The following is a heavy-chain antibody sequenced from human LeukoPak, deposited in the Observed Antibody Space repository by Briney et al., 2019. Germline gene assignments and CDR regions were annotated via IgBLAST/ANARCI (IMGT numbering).Heavy chain of an antibody. J-gene: IGHJ5*02. CDR2: IDNDGSNT. Sequence: GGSLRLSCAASGFTFNNHWMHWVRQVPGKGLEWVSRIDNDGSNTIYADSVKARFTISRDNAKNTLYLQMNSLRAEATAMYYCSRDRPHNWFDPWGQGTLVTVSS. CDR1: GFTFNNHW. CDR3: SRDRPHNWFDP. V-gene: IGHV3-74*01.